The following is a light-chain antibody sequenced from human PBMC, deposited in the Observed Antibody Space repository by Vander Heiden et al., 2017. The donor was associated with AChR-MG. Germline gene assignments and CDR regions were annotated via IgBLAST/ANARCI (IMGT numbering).Light chain of an antibody. CDR2: GTS. CDR3: QQTYSTAEVT. CDR1: EGIASY. V-gene: IGKV1-39*01. Sequence: DIQMTQSPSSLSASVGDRVTITCRASEGIASYLNWYQQRPGQAPKLLLSGTSRLQSGVPSRFSGSGSGTDFTLTISSLQPEDFATYYCQQTYSTAEVTFGQGTRLDIK. J-gene: IGKJ5*01.